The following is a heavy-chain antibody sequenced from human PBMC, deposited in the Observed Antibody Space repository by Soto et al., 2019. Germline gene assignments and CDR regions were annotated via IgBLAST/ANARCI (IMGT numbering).Heavy chain of an antibody. CDR3: AQKRPHYFNY. V-gene: IGHV2-5*02. Sequence: QITLKESGPTLVKPTQTLTLTCTFSGFSLSTRDVGVGWIRQPPGKALEWLAVIYWDDSKHYSPSLKTRATIPKDTSTNQVVLTVTNMDPVDTATYYCAQKRPHYFNYWGQGTLVTVSS. J-gene: IGHJ4*02. CDR1: GFSLSTRDVG. CDR2: IYWDDSK.